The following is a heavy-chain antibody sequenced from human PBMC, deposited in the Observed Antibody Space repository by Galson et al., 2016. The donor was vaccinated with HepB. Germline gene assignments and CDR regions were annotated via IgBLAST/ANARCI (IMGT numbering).Heavy chain of an antibody. V-gene: IGHV3-11*01. Sequence: LRLSCAASDFTFKNFYMTWIRQAPGKGLEWISYISGTGGTKYYADSVRGRFTISRDNAEKSLYLQIVSLRGEDTAIYYCARGNGWAIRSWRSPTPYYFDLWGQGALVTVSS. D-gene: IGHD3-16*01. CDR2: ISGTGGTK. J-gene: IGHJ4*02. CDR3: ARGNGWAIRSWRSPTPYYFDL. CDR1: DFTFKNFY.